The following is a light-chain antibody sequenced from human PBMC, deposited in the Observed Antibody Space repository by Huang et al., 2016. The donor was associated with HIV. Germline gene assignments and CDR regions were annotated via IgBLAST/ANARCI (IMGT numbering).Light chain of an antibody. Sequence: EIVMTQSPVTLSVFPGERATLSCRASQRVGNNLAWFQQKPGQPPRLLIYGASTRVTGIPVRFSGSGSGTDFPLTISSLQSEDFAVYYCQQYNKWPPLTFGQGTKVEVK. V-gene: IGKV3-15*01. CDR1: QRVGNN. CDR2: GAS. CDR3: QQYNKWPPLT. J-gene: IGKJ1*01.